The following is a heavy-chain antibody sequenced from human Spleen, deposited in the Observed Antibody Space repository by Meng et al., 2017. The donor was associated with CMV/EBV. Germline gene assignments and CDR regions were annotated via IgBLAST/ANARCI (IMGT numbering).Heavy chain of an antibody. CDR1: GYTFTSYG. D-gene: IGHD6-13*01. CDR2: ISAYSGNT. CDR3: ARDQQLIPAEYFQH. J-gene: IGHJ1*01. Sequence: QVQLVQSGAEVKKPGASVKVSCKASGYTFTSYGISWVRQAPGQGLEWVGWISAYSGNTIYAQKVQGRVTMTTDASTNTAYLELRSLRSDDTAVYYCARDQQLIPAEYFQHWGPGTLVTVSS. V-gene: IGHV1-18*01.